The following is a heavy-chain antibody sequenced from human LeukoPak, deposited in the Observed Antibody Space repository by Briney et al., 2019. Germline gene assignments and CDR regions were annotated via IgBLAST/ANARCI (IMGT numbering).Heavy chain of an antibody. J-gene: IGHJ4*02. V-gene: IGHV3-64D*06. CDR3: VKDVYSNSWYYFDY. CDR2: ITGNGVST. Sequence: SGGSLRLSCSASGFTFSNYAMHWIRQAPGKGLEYVSAITGNGVSTYYADSVKGRFTISRDNSKSTVYLQMSSLRAEDTAVYYCVKDVYSNSWYYFDYRGQGALVTVSS. CDR1: GFTFSNYA. D-gene: IGHD6-13*01.